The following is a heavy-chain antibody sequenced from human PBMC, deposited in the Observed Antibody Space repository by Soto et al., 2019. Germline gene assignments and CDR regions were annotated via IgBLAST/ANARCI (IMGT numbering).Heavy chain of an antibody. J-gene: IGHJ6*03. CDR3: ARGQVQNSHYYYYYYYMDV. CDR2: IYYSGST. CDR1: GGSISSFY. Sequence: SETLSLTCTVSGGSISSFYWSWIRQPPEKGLERIGYIYYSGSTNYNPSLKSRVTISVDTSKNQFSLKLSSVTAADTAVYYCARGQVQNSHYYYYYYYMDVWGKGTTVTVSS. D-gene: IGHD1-7*01. V-gene: IGHV4-59*01.